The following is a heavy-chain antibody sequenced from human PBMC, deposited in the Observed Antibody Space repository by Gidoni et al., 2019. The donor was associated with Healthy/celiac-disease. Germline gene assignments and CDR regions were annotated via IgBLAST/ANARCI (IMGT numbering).Heavy chain of an antibody. CDR1: GFTFSNAW. D-gene: IGHD5-12*01. J-gene: IGHJ3*02. Sequence: EVQLVESGGGLVKPGGSLRLYCAASGFTFSNAWMSWVRQAPGKGLEWVGRIESKTAGGTTDYAAPVKGRFTISRDDSKDTLYLQMNSLKTGDTAVYYCTTDRPGYGDAFDIWGQGTRVTVSS. V-gene: IGHV3-15*04. CDR2: IESKTAGGTT. CDR3: TTDRPGYGDAFDI.